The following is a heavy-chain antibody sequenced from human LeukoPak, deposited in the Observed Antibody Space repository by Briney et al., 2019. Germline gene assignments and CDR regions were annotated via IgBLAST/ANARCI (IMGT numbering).Heavy chain of an antibody. Sequence: PGGSLRLSCAASGFTFRSYAMHWVRQAPGKGLEWVAFIRFDGSNIYYADSVKGRFIISRDNSKKTLYLQMNSLRAEDTAVYYCARALYRQHIVVVNAKNYWYFDLWGRGTLVTVSS. J-gene: IGHJ2*01. CDR2: IRFDGSNI. D-gene: IGHD2-21*01. V-gene: IGHV3-30*02. CDR1: GFTFRSYA. CDR3: ARALYRQHIVVVNAKNYWYFDL.